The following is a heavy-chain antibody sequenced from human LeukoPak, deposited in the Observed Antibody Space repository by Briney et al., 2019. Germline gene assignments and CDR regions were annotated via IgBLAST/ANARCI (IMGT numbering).Heavy chain of an antibody. J-gene: IGHJ4*02. CDR1: GFTFSSYS. CDR3: ARDFAGIAVAGTFDY. D-gene: IGHD6-19*01. CDR2: ISSSSSTI. V-gene: IGHV3-48*02. Sequence: GGSLRLSCAASGFTFSSYSMNWVRQAPGKGLEWVSYISSSSSTIYYADSVEGRFTISRDNAKNLLYLQMNSLRDEDTAVYYCARDFAGIAVAGTFDYWGQGTLVTVSS.